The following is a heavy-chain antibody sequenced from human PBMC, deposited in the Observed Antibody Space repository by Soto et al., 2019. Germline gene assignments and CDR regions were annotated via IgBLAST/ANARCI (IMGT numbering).Heavy chain of an antibody. CDR2: IYYSGST. D-gene: IGHD2-2*01. CDR1: GGSISSGGYY. J-gene: IGHJ3*02. Sequence: PSETLSLTCTFSGGSISSGGYYWSWIRQHPGKGLEWIGYIYYSGSTYYNPSLKSRVTISVDTSKNQFSLKLSSVTAADTAVYYCARSGFGYCSSTSCQTDAFDIWGQGTMVTVSS. V-gene: IGHV4-31*03. CDR3: ARSGFGYCSSTSCQTDAFDI.